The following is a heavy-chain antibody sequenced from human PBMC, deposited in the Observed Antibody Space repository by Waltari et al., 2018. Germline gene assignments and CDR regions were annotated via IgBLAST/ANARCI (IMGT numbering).Heavy chain of an antibody. CDR1: GFTLSSYA. Sequence: QVQLVESGGGVVQPGRSLRLSCAASGFTLSSYALHWVRQAPGKGLEWVAVISYDGSNKYYADSVKGRFTISRDNSKNTLYLQMNSLRAEDTAVYYCARDRKSDFDYWGQGTLVTVSS. CDR2: ISYDGSNK. V-gene: IGHV3-30-3*01. CDR3: ARDRKSDFDY. J-gene: IGHJ4*02.